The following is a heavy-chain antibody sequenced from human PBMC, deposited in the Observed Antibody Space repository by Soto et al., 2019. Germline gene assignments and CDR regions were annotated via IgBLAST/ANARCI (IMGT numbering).Heavy chain of an antibody. J-gene: IGHJ4*02. CDR3: ARDQGVAVAGTLDDY. CDR1: GYTFTSYG. D-gene: IGHD6-19*01. CDR2: ISAYNGNT. Sequence: APVKVSCKASGYTFTSYGISWVRQAPGQGLEWMGWISAYNGNTNYAQKLQGRVTMTTDTSTSTAYMELRSLRSDDTAVYYCARDQGVAVAGTLDDYWGQGTLVTVSS. V-gene: IGHV1-18*04.